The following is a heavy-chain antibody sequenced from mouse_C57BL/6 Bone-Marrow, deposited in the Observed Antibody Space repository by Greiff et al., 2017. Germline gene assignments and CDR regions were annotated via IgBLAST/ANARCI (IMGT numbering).Heavy chain of an antibody. CDR1: GYTFTSYW. Sequence: QVQLQQPGAELVKPGASVKLSCKASGYTFTSYWMHWVKQRPGRGLEWIGRIDPNSGGTKYNEKFKSKATLTVDNPSSTAYMQLRSLTSEDSAVYYCAHGNYFYWYFAVWGTGTTVTVSS. V-gene: IGHV1-72*01. CDR2: IDPNSGGT. CDR3: AHGNYFYWYFAV. D-gene: IGHD2-1*01. J-gene: IGHJ1*03.